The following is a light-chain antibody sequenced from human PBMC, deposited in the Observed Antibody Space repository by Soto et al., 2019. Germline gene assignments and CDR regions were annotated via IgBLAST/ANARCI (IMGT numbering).Light chain of an antibody. V-gene: IGLV2-23*02. CDR2: EVS. J-gene: IGLJ1*01. CDR1: SREVGSYNL. CDR3: CSYAGSSTFEVIV. Sequence: QSALTQPASVSGSPGQSITLSCPGTSREVGSYNLFSWYQQHPGKAPKLLIYEVSKRPSGVSNRFSGSKSGNTSSLTISGFQAEDEADYYCCSYAGSSTFEVIVFGTGTKVTVL.